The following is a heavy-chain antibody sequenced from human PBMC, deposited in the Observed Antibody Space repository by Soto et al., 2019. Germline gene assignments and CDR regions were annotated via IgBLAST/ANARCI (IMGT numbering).Heavy chain of an antibody. CDR2: IHSDGSST. J-gene: IGHJ3*01. CDR1: GFTFSYYW. Sequence: EVQLVESGGGLVRPGGSLRLSCAASGFTFSYYWMHWVRQAPGKGLVWVSRIHSDGSSTTYADFVKGRFIISRDNARNTVDLQMTSGRVEDAAVYYCAIGDLGALALWGQGTVVTVSS. V-gene: IGHV3-74*01. CDR3: AIGDLGALAL. D-gene: IGHD3-10*01.